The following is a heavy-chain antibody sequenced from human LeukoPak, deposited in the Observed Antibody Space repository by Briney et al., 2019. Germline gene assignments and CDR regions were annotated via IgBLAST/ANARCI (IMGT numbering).Heavy chain of an antibody. V-gene: IGHV6-1*01. CDR1: GDSVFSNSAA. CDR2: TYYRSKWYN. Sequence: SQTLSLTCAISGDSVFSNSAAWSWIRQSPSRGLEWLGRTYYRSKWYNDYAVSVKSRITINPDTSKNQFSLQLNSVTPEDTAVYYCARGAPDYGDFDYWGQGTLVTVSS. CDR3: ARGAPDYGDFDY. D-gene: IGHD4-17*01. J-gene: IGHJ4*02.